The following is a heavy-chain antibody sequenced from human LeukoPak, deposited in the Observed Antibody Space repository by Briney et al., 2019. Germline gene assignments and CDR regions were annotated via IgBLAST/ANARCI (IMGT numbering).Heavy chain of an antibody. V-gene: IGHV3-7*01. D-gene: IGHD3-16*01. CDR3: ARQPIYEAYFDF. J-gene: IGHJ4*02. Sequence: GGSLGLSCVASGFPFDRYWMSWVRQAPGKGLEWVANIKHDGSEKNFVDSVKGRFTISRDNAENSLFLQMNSLRADDTAVYFCARQPIYEAYFDFWGQGTLVTVSS. CDR1: GFPFDRYW. CDR2: IKHDGSEK.